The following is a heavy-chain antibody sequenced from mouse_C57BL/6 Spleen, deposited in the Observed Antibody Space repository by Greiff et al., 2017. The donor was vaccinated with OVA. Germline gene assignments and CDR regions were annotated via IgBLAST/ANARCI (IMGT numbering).Heavy chain of an antibody. CDR1: GYTFTDYN. Sequence: VHVKQSGPELVKPGASVKMSCKASGYTFTDYNMHWVKQSHGKSLEWIGYINPNNGGTSYNQKSKGKATLTVNKSSSTAYMELRSLTSEDSAVYYCARRGISFDYWGQGTTLTVSS. J-gene: IGHJ2*01. CDR2: INPNNGGT. CDR3: ARRGISFDY. D-gene: IGHD1-1*01. V-gene: IGHV1-22*01.